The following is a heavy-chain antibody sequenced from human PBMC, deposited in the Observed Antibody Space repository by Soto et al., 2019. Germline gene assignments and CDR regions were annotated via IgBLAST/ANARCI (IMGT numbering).Heavy chain of an antibody. V-gene: IGHV3-33*01. CDR2: IWYDGSNK. D-gene: IGHD6-19*01. CDR1: GFTFSSYG. Sequence: GGSLRLSCAASGFTFSSYGMHWVRQAPGKGLEWVAVIWYDGSNKYYADSVKGRFTISRDNSKNTLYLQMNSLRAEDTAVYYCARDLDSSGWYDSPTPLDYWGQGTLVTVSS. CDR3: ARDLDSSGWYDSPTPLDY. J-gene: IGHJ4*02.